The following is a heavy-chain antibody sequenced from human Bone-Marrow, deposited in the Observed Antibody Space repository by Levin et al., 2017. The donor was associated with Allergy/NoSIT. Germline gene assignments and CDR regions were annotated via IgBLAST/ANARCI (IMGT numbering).Heavy chain of an antibody. V-gene: IGHV4-39*01. D-gene: IGHD6-19*01. CDR1: GGSISSSTHY. J-gene: IGHJ4*02. Sequence: SETLSLTCSVSGGSISSSTHYWDWIRQPPGKGLEWIGSIYHSGTTYYNASLRGRLSISVDTSKSQFSLKLFSVTAADTAVYYGARSPAGRPMGYWGQGTLVTVSS. CDR2: IYHSGTT. CDR3: ARSPAGRPMGY.